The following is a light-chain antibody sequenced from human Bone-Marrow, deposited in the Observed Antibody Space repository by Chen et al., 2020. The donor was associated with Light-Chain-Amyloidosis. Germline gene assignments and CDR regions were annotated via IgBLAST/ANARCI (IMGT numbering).Light chain of an antibody. V-gene: IGLV3-21*02. J-gene: IGLJ3*02. CDR2: DDS. CDR1: NIGSTS. Sequence: SYLLTQPSSVSVAPGQTATLACGGNNIGSTSVHWYQQTPGQAPLLVVYDDSDRPSGIPGRLSGSNSGNTATLTISRVEAGDEADYYCQVWDRSSDRPVFGGGTKLTVL. CDR3: QVWDRSSDRPV.